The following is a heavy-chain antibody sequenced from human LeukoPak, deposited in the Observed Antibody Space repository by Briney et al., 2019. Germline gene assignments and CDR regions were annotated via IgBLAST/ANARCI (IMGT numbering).Heavy chain of an antibody. CDR1: GGSFSGYY. CDR2: INHSGST. Sequence: PSETLSLTCAVYGGSFSGYYWSWIRQPPGKGLEWIGEINHSGSTNYNPSLKSRVAISVDMSKNQFSLKLSSVTAADTAVYYCARERQRGIQLWLQPFGYWSQGTLVTVSS. J-gene: IGHJ4*02. V-gene: IGHV4-34*01. D-gene: IGHD5-18*01. CDR3: ARERQRGIQLWLQPFGY.